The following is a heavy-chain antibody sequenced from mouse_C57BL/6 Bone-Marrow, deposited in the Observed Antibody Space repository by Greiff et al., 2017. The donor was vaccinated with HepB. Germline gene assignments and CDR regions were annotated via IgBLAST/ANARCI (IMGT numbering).Heavy chain of an antibody. D-gene: IGHD1-1*01. CDR3: ARAYGSRTFAY. CDR1: GFTFSDYY. V-gene: IGHV5-16*01. J-gene: IGHJ2*01. CDR2: INYDGSST. Sequence: EVQRVESEGGLVQPGSSMKLSCTASGFTFSDYYMAWVRQVPEKGLEWVAKINYDGSSTYYLDSLKSRFIISRDNAKNILYLQMSSLESEDTAPYYCARAYGSRTFAYWGKGTTHAVSS.